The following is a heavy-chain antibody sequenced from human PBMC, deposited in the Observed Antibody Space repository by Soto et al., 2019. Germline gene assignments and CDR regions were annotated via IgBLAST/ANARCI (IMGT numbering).Heavy chain of an antibody. CDR3: ARTYASGRYSFDY. D-gene: IGHD6-19*01. CDR1: GYTFTNYD. J-gene: IGHJ4*02. V-gene: IGHV1-18*01. Sequence: QVQLVQSGAEVKKPGASVKVSCKTSGYTFTNYDISWVRQAPGQGLEWMGWISAYNGNTNYAEKFQGRVTMTTDTSTSTADVALTRLRSDDTAVYYCARTYASGRYSFDYWGQGTLVTVSS. CDR2: ISAYNGNT.